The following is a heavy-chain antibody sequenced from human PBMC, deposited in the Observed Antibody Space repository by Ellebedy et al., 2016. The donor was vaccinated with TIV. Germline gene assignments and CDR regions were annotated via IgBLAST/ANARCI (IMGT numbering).Heavy chain of an antibody. D-gene: IGHD1-26*01. V-gene: IGHV4-38-2*02. CDR2: IYHSGST. Sequence: SETLSLXCIVSGDSLSRGYYWGWIRQPPGKGLEWIGSIYHSGSTNYNPSLKSRVTISVDRSKNQFSLTLSSVTAADTAVYYCARGRGGSYSIPFDYWGQGTLVTVSS. J-gene: IGHJ4*02. CDR3: ARGRGGSYSIPFDY. CDR1: GDSLSRGYY.